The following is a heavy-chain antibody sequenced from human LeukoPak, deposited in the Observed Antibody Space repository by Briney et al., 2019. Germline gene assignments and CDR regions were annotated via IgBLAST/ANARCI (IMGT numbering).Heavy chain of an antibody. D-gene: IGHD2-21*02. V-gene: IGHV3-7*05. CDR1: GFTFSDYY. Sequence: PGGSLRLSCAASGFTFSDYYMSWVRQAPGKGLEWVANIVQDGSERYYVDSVKGRFTISRDNAKNSLYLHMNSLRAEDTAVYYCARLFRDFDSYFHYWGHGTLVTVSS. CDR3: ARLFRDFDSYFHY. CDR2: IVQDGSER. J-gene: IGHJ4*01.